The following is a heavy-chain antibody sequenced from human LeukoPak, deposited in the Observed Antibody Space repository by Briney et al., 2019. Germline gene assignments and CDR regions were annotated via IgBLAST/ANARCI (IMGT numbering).Heavy chain of an antibody. Sequence: GGSLRLSCAASGFPFSSYPMSWVPQAPGKGLEGVSGISGSGGSTYYADSVKGRFTISRDNSKNTLYLQMNSLRAEDTAVYYCAKDKSYVLGYNYFDYWGQGTLVTVSS. CDR1: GFPFSSYP. CDR2: ISGSGGST. D-gene: IGHD1-26*01. CDR3: AKDKSYVLGYNYFDY. V-gene: IGHV3-23*01. J-gene: IGHJ4*02.